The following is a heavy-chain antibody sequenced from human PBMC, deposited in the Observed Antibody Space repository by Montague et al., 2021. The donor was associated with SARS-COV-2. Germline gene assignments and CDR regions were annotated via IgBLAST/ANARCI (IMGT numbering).Heavy chain of an antibody. D-gene: IGHD3-10*01. V-gene: IGHV3-33*08. J-gene: IGHJ6*02. CDR2: IWYDGSNR. CDR1: GFTFSSYD. Sequence: SRRLSCAASGFTFSSYDMHWVRQAPGKGLEWVAVIWYDGSNRYYGDSVKGRFTISRDNSKNTLYLQMNSLRAEDTAVYYCAREYSAPRWFGEYNRYGMDVWGQGTTVTVSS. CDR3: AREYSAPRWFGEYNRYGMDV.